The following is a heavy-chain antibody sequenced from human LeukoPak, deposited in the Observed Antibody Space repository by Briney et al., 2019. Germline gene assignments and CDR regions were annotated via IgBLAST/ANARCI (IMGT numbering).Heavy chain of an antibody. CDR1: GFTFTTHW. V-gene: IGHV3-74*01. CDR2: IKPDGSDT. D-gene: IGHD3-3*01. J-gene: IGHJ6*03. CDR3: ARDPTTTYDFWSGYSYYYYYMDV. Sequence: GGSLRLSCGASGFTFTTHWIHWVRQAPGKGLVWVSRIKPDGSDTNYADSVKGRFTISRDNAKNTVYLQMNSLRAEDTAVYYCARDPTTTYDFWSGYSYYYYYMDVWGKGTTVTVSS.